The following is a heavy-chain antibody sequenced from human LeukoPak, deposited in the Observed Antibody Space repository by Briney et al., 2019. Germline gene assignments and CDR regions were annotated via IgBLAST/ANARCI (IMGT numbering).Heavy chain of an antibody. CDR3: ARSSGSYHLDAFDI. D-gene: IGHD1-26*01. CDR1: GFTFSSYA. V-gene: IGHV3-30*04. J-gene: IGHJ3*02. Sequence: GGSLILSCAASGFTFSSYAMHWVRQAPGKGLEWVAVISYDGSNKYYADSVKGRFTISRDNSKNTLYLQMNSLRAEDTAVYYCARSSGSYHLDAFDIWGQGTMVTVSS. CDR2: ISYDGSNK.